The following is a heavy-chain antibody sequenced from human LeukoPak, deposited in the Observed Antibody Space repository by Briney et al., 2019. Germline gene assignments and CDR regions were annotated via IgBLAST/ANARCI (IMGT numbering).Heavy chain of an antibody. V-gene: IGHV1-3*01. CDR2: INAGKGNT. CDR3: ARTQGVYYGGNSGAFDI. D-gene: IGHD4-23*01. J-gene: IGHJ3*02. Sequence: ASVKVSCKASGYTFTSYAMHWVRQAPGQRPEWMGWINAGKGNTKYSQKFQGRVTITRDTSASTAYMEVSSLRSEDTAVCHCARTQGVYYGGNSGAFDIWGQGTVVTVSS. CDR1: GYTFTSYA.